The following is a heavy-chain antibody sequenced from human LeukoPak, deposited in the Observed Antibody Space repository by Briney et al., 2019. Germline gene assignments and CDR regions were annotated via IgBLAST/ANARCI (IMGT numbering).Heavy chain of an antibody. CDR2: IYYSGST. CDR1: GASITNYY. V-gene: IGHV4-59*01. J-gene: IGHJ4*02. CDR3: ARGNWNYARNFDY. D-gene: IGHD1-7*01. Sequence: SETLSLTCTVSGASITNYYWSWIRQPPGKGLEWIGYIYYSGSTNYNPSLKSRVTISVDTSKNQFSLKLSSVTAADTAVYYCARGNWNYARNFDYWGQGTLVTVSS.